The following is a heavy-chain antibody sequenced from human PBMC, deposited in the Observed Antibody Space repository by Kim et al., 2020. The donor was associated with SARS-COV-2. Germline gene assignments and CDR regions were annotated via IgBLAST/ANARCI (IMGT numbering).Heavy chain of an antibody. J-gene: IGHJ5*02. CDR1: GYTFTSYA. Sequence: ASVKVSCKASGYTFTSYAMHWVRQAPGQRLEWMGWINAGNGNTKYSQKFQGRVTITRDTSASTAYMELSSLRSEDTAVYYCARDNSSGTEDMNWFDPWGQGTLVTVSS. D-gene: IGHD1-26*01. V-gene: IGHV1-3*01. CDR2: INAGNGNT. CDR3: ARDNSSGTEDMNWFDP.